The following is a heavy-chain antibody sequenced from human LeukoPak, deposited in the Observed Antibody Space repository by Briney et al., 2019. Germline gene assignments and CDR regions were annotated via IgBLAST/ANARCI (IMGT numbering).Heavy chain of an antibody. J-gene: IGHJ4*02. CDR3: AKDPPLGITFGGVIPWQPNYFDY. D-gene: IGHD3-16*02. CDR2: IYSGGST. V-gene: IGHV3-53*01. Sequence: GGSLRLSCAASGFTVSSNYMSWVRQAPGKGLEWVSVIYSGGSTYYADSVKGRFTISRDNSKNTLYLQMNSLRAEDTAVYYCAKDPPLGITFGGVIPWQPNYFDYWGQGTLVTVSS. CDR1: GFTVSSNY.